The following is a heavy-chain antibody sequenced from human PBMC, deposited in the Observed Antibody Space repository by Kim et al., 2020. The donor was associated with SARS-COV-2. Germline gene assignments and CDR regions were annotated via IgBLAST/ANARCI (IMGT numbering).Heavy chain of an antibody. J-gene: IGHJ5*01. Sequence: YAESVKGRFTISRDNSKNTLYLQMNSLRGEDTAVYYCARNGVKVATWLDSWGQGTLVTVSS. V-gene: IGHV3-33*01. D-gene: IGHD3-10*01. CDR3: ARNGVKVATWLDS.